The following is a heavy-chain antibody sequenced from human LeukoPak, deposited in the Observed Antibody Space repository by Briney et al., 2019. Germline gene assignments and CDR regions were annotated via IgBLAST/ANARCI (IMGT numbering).Heavy chain of an antibody. CDR1: GFTFRNYV. Sequence: GGSLRLSCAASGFTFRNYVIHWVRQAPGKGLEWLAHVATDDSFKWYADSVKGRFTISRDNSESTVFLQMNSLRLEDAGVYYCARDTYWSPFYWGQGTLLTVSS. CDR2: VATDDSFK. J-gene: IGHJ4*02. V-gene: IGHV3-30*04. D-gene: IGHD2-8*02. CDR3: ARDTYWSPFY.